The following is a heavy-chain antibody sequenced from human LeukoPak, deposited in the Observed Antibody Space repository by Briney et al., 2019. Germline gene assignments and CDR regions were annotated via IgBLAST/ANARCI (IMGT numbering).Heavy chain of an antibody. CDR3: ARDESYSSPTWYFDL. Sequence: GGSLRLSCAASGFTFSSYAMSWVRQAPGKGLEWVSAISGSGGSTYYADSVKGRFTISRDNAKNSLYLQMNSLRAEDTAVYYCARDESYSSPTWYFDLWGRGTLVTVSS. D-gene: IGHD6-13*01. CDR2: ISGSGGST. V-gene: IGHV3-23*01. CDR1: GFTFSSYA. J-gene: IGHJ2*01.